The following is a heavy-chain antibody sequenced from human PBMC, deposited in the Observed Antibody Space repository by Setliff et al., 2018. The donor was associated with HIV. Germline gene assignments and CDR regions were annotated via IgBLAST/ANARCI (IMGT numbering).Heavy chain of an antibody. CDR3: ARGVGISGRFDY. J-gene: IGHJ4*02. CDR2: ILPSCGTA. D-gene: IGHD1-26*01. Sequence: SVKVSCKASGDTFSSYAISWVRQAPGQGLEWMGGILPSCGTANYAQKFQGRVTITADESTGTAYMELSSLRSEDTAVYFCARGVGISGRFDYWGQGTLVTVSS. CDR1: GDTFSSYA. V-gene: IGHV1-69*13.